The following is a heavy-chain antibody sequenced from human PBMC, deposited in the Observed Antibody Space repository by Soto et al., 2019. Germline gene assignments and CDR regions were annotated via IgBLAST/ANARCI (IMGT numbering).Heavy chain of an antibody. CDR3: AKAVGYSSSWYQDD. J-gene: IGHJ4*02. Sequence: GGSLRLSCAASGFTFSSYAMSWVRQAPGKGLEWVSAISGSGGSTYYADSVKGRFTISRDNSKNTLYLQMNSLRAEDTAVYYCAKAVGYSSSWYQDDWGQGTLVTVS. D-gene: IGHD6-13*01. CDR1: GFTFSSYA. V-gene: IGHV3-23*01. CDR2: ISGSGGST.